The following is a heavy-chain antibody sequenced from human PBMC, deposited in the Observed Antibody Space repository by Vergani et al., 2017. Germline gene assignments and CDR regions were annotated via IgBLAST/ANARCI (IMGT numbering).Heavy chain of an antibody. CDR1: GYTFTSYG. J-gene: IGHJ5*02. V-gene: IGHV1-18*01. CDR3: ARDPGAARSITIFGVVIIKVGWFDP. D-gene: IGHD3-3*01. Sequence: QVQLVQSGAEVKKPGASVKVSCKASGYTFTSYGISWVRQAPGQGLEWMGWISAYNGNTNYAQKLQGRVTMTTDTSTSTAYMELRSLRSDDTAVYYCARDPGAARSITIFGVVIIKVGWFDPWGQGTLVTVSS. CDR2: ISAYNGNT.